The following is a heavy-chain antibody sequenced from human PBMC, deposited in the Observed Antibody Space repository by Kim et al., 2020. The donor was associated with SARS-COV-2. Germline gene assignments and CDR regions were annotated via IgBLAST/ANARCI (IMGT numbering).Heavy chain of an antibody. CDR2: ISSSSSYI. J-gene: IGHJ4*02. Sequence: GGSLRLSCAASGFTFSSYSMNWVRQAPGKGLEWVSSISSSSSYIYYADSVKGRFTISRDNAKNSLYLQMNSLRAEDTAVYYCAREGERGGYFVYWGQGTLVTVSS. CDR3: AREGERGGYFVY. CDR1: GFTFSSYS. V-gene: IGHV3-21*04. D-gene: IGHD3-16*01.